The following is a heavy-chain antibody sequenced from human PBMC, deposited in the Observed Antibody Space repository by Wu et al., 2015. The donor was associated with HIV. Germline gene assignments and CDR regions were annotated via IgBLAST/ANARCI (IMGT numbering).Heavy chain of an antibody. V-gene: IGHV1-69*05. D-gene: IGHD5-24*01. CDR3: ARSSDGRPDHFYFHAMDV. CDR1: GDTFTNYA. Sequence: QVQLVQSGAEVKKPGSSVKVSCKASGDTFTNYAINWVRQAPGQGLEWMGGLIPIFGMPNYAQKFQGRVSITTDESTSTAYVELSSLRSEDTAVYYCARSSDGRPDHFYFHAMDVWGQGTTVTVSS. CDR2: LIPIFGMP. J-gene: IGHJ6*02.